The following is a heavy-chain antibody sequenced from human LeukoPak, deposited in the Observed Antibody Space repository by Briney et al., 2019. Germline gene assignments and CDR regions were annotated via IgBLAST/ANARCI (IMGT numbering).Heavy chain of an antibody. V-gene: IGHV1-18*01. J-gene: IGHJ4*02. CDR1: GYTFTSYG. D-gene: IGHD2-15*01. Sequence: ASGKVSCKASGYTFTSYGISWVRQAPGQGLEWMGWISAYNGNTNYAQKLQGRVTMTTDTSTSTAYMELRSLRSDDTAVYYCARDESLAGYCSGGSCGYFDYWGQGTLVTVSS. CDR3: ARDESLAGYCSGGSCGYFDY. CDR2: ISAYNGNT.